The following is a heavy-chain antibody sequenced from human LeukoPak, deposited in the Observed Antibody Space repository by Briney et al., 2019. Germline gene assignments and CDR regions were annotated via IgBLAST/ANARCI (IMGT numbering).Heavy chain of an antibody. Sequence: GGSLRLSCAASGFTFSSYGMHWVRQAPGKGLEWVAVISYDGSNKYYADSVKGRFTISGDNSKNTLYLQMNSLRAEDTAVYYCAKNGDSSGYYSVDYWGQGTLVTVSS. CDR3: AKNGDSSGYYSVDY. CDR1: GFTFSSYG. V-gene: IGHV3-30*18. CDR2: ISYDGSNK. J-gene: IGHJ4*02. D-gene: IGHD3-22*01.